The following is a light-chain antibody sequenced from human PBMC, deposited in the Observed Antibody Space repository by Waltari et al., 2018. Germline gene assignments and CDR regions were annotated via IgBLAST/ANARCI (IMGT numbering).Light chain of an antibody. V-gene: IGKV3-15*01. Sequence: EIVMTQSPASLSLSPGERVTLSCRASQSVTTNLAWYQRKPGQAPRLLIYGASTRAAGIPARFSGSGSGTEFTLTISGLQSEDFAFYYCQQYNDWPPWTFGQGTKVEIK. CDR1: QSVTTN. CDR2: GAS. CDR3: QQYNDWPPWT. J-gene: IGKJ1*01.